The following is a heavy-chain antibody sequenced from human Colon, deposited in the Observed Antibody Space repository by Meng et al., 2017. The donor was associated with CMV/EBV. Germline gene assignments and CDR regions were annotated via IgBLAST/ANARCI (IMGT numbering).Heavy chain of an antibody. CDR3: AGSESSNKFDY. J-gene: IGHJ4*02. Sequence: GESLKISCAASGFTFRTFWMHWVRQVPGRGPVWVSRVNSDGSNTPYADSARGRFTISRDNAKNTLYLQMSDLRAEDTAIYYWAGSESSNKFDYWGQGTLVTVSS. V-gene: IGHV3-74*01. CDR1: GFTFRTFW. D-gene: IGHD6-6*01. CDR2: VNSDGSNT.